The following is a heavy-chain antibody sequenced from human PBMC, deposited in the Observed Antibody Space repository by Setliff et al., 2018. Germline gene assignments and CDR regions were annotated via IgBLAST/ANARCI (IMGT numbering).Heavy chain of an antibody. CDR1: GESFSEFY. D-gene: IGHD3-3*02. Sequence: SETLSLTCGVYGESFSEFYWSWIRQPPGKGLEWIGYIYYSGSTNYNPSLKSRVTISVDTSKNQFSLKLSSVTAADTAVYYCAKESLAINTRWFDPWGQGILVTVSS. CDR3: AKESLAINTRWFDP. CDR2: IYYSGST. J-gene: IGHJ5*02. V-gene: IGHV4-59*01.